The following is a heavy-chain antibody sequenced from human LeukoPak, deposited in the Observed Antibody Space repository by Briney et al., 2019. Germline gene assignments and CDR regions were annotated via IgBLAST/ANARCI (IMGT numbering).Heavy chain of an antibody. CDR3: ARVWPADYDSSGYYYYYYMDV. D-gene: IGHD3-22*01. CDR1: GYTFTSYG. Sequence: ASVKVSCKASGYTFTSYGTSWVRQAPGQGLEWMGWISAYNGNTNYSQKLQGRVTMTTDTSTSTAYMELRSLRSDDTAVYYCARVWPADYDSSGYYYYYYMDVWGKGTTVTVSS. J-gene: IGHJ6*03. V-gene: IGHV1-18*01. CDR2: ISAYNGNT.